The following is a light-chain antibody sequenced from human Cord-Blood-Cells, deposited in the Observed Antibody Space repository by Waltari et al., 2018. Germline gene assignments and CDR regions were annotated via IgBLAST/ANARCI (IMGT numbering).Light chain of an antibody. CDR1: QSVLYSSNNKNY. V-gene: IGKV4-1*01. Sequence: DIVMTQSPDSLAVSLGGRATINRKSSQSVLYSSNNKNYLAWYPQKPGQPPKLLIYWASTRESVVPDRFSGSGSGTDFTLTISSLQAEDVAVYYCQQYYSTPFTFGPGTKVDIK. CDR2: WAS. J-gene: IGKJ3*01. CDR3: QQYYSTPFT.